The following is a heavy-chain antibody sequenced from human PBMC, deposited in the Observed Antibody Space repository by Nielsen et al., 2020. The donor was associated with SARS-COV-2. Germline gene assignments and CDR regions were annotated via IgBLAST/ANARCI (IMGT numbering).Heavy chain of an antibody. Sequence: GESLKISCAASGFTFPTFDMHWVRQAPGKGLEWVASISFDGDKRFHADSVQGRFSISRDNSNSTVDLQMNSLRPEDTAIYYCTRRVAGGTMDVWGQGTTVTVSS. D-gene: IGHD6-19*01. CDR3: TRRVAGGTMDV. CDR1: GFTFPTFD. V-gene: IGHV3-30*03. CDR2: ISFDGDKR. J-gene: IGHJ6*02.